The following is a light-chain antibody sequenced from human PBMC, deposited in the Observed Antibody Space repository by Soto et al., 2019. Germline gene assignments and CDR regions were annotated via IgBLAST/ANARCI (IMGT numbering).Light chain of an antibody. CDR1: QTISVS. CDR2: DAS. J-gene: IGKJ1*01. V-gene: IGKV1-5*01. Sequence: IQMTQSPSTLSASVGDTVTITCRASQTISVSLAWYQQKPGKAPNLLIYDASTLQGGVPSRFSGSGSGTEFTLTVTSLQPEDFATYFCQQYDKYSTFG. CDR3: QQYDKYST.